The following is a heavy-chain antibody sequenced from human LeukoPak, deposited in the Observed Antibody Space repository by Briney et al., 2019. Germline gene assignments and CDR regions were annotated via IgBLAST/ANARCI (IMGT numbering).Heavy chain of an antibody. D-gene: IGHD5-12*01. CDR3: GRGGYSGYEFDY. V-gene: IGHV5-51*01. CDR2: IYPGDSDP. Sequence: GESLKISCRASGNSFSTNWIGWVRQMPGKGLEWTGVIYPGDSDPRYSPSFQGQVTMSADKSISTAYLQWSSLKASDSAMYYCGRGGYSGYEFDYWGQGTLVTVSS. CDR1: GNSFSTNW. J-gene: IGHJ4*02.